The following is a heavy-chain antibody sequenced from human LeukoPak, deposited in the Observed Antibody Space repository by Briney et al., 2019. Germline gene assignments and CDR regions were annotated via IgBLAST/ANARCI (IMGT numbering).Heavy chain of an antibody. CDR3: ARHYKGYQLLPYYYYYYMDV. J-gene: IGHJ6*03. CDR1: GGSISSYY. CDR2: IYYSGST. Sequence: SETLSLTCTVSGGSISSYYWGWIRQPPGKGLEWIRSIYYSGSTYYNPSLKSRVTISVDTSKNQFSLKLSSMTAADTAVYYCARHYKGYQLLPYYYYYYMDVWGKGTTVTVSS. V-gene: IGHV4-39*01. D-gene: IGHD2-2*01.